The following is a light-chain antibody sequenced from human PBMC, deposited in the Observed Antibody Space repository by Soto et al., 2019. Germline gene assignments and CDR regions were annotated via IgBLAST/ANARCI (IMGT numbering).Light chain of an antibody. Sequence: EIVMTQSPATLSVSPGERATLSCRASQSISSNLAWYRHKPGQAPSLLIYAASTRATGIPARFSGSGSGTEFTLTISSLQSEDFAIYYCQHYDKWPFTFGQGTQLEI. CDR3: QHYDKWPFT. CDR1: QSISSN. V-gene: IGKV3-15*01. J-gene: IGKJ2*01. CDR2: AAS.